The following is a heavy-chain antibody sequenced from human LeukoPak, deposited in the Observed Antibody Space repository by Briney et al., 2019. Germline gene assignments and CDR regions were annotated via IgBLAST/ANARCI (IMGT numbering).Heavy chain of an antibody. CDR1: GFTFSSYA. CDR3: ARVVLLWFGESPHDAFDI. CDR2: ISYDGSNK. J-gene: IGHJ3*02. D-gene: IGHD3-10*01. V-gene: IGHV3-30-3*01. Sequence: GRSLRLSCAASGFTFSSYAMHWVRQAPGKGLEWVAVISYDGSNKYYADSVKGRFTISRDNAKNSLYLQMNSLRAEDTAVYYCARVVLLWFGESPHDAFDIWGQGTMVTVSS.